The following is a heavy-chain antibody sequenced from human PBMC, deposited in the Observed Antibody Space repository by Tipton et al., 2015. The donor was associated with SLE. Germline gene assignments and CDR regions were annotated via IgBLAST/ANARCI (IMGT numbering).Heavy chain of an antibody. J-gene: IGHJ4*02. CDR1: GGSISSYY. CDR3: ARHSPLTGYYFDY. CDR2: IYYSGST. V-gene: IGHV4-59*08. Sequence: TLSLTCTVSGGSISSYYWSWIRQPPGKGLEWIGYIYYSGSTNYNPSLKSRVTISVDTSKNQFSLKLSSVTAADTAVYYCARHSPLTGYYFDYWGQGTPVTVSS. D-gene: IGHD3-10*01.